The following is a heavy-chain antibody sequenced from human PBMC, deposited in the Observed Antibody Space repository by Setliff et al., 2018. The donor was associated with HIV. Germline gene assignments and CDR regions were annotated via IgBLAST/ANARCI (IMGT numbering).Heavy chain of an antibody. CDR2: IYTSGST. D-gene: IGHD2-8*01. Sequence: SETLSLTCTVSGGSMSTYYWSWIRQPPGKGLEWIGYIYTSGSTNYNPSLKSRVTMSLDTSKSQFSLKLSSVTAADTAVYFCARLTGVDSILLLPTTLPLHAFDIWGQGAVVTVSS. V-gene: IGHV4-59*01. CDR3: ARLTGVDSILLLPTTLPLHAFDI. J-gene: IGHJ3*02. CDR1: GGSMSTYY.